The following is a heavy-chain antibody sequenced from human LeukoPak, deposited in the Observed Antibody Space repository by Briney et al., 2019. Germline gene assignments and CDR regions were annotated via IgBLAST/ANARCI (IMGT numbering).Heavy chain of an antibody. CDR3: ATQAWRTHGAGGYHDDC. CDR2: ISPGSSTI. CDR1: GFAFSTYS. J-gene: IGHJ4*01. D-gene: IGHD2-8*01. Sequence: GGSLRLSCAASGFAFSTYSMIWVRQAPGKGLEWVSYISPGSSTIYYADFAKGRFTISRDDGEKSPYLQMNPLRAEDTAVYYCATQAWRTHGAGGYHDDCWGHGTLVTVSS. V-gene: IGHV3-48*01.